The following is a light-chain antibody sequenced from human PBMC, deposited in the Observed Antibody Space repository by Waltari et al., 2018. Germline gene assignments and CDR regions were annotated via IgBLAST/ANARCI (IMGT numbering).Light chain of an antibody. CDR1: QRGHSSS. Sequence: SNRARQRGHSSSVAWYRQQPGQAPRIVIYGASNRATGIPDRVSGSRSGTDFTLTISRLEPEDLAVYYCQQYGMTRLTFGGGTKVEIK. CDR2: GAS. CDR3: QQYGMTRLT. V-gene: IGKV3-20*01. J-gene: IGKJ4*01.